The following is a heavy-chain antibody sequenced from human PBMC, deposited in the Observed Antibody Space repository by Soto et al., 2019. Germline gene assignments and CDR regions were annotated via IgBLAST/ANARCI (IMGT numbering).Heavy chain of an antibody. CDR1: GYSFAGYW. V-gene: IGHV5-10-1*01. Sequence: GESLKISCKGSGYSFAGYWITWVRQKPGKGLEWMGLIDPRDSRTYYSPSFRGHVTISVTKSITTVFLQWSSLRASDTAMYYCARQIYDSDTGPNFQYYFDSWGQGTPVTVSS. J-gene: IGHJ4*02. CDR3: ARQIYDSDTGPNFQYYFDS. D-gene: IGHD3-22*01. CDR2: IDPRDSRT.